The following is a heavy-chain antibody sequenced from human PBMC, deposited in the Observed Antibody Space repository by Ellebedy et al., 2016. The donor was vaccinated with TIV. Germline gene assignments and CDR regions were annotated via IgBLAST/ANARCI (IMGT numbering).Heavy chain of an antibody. CDR3: ARGRGDMILGSIGMDV. J-gene: IGHJ6*02. V-gene: IGHV4-34*01. Sequence: MPSETLSLTCAVYGGSFSGYYWSWIRQPPGKGLEWIGEINHSGSTNYNPSLKSRVTISVDTSKNQFSLKLSSVNAADTAVYYCARGRGDMILGSIGMDVWGQGTTVTVSS. CDR1: GGSFSGYY. D-gene: IGHD2-8*02. CDR2: INHSGST.